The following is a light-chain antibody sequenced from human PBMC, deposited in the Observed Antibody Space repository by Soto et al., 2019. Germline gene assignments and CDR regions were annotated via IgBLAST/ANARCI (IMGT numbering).Light chain of an antibody. CDR1: QSVSSN. CDR3: QQSNNWPPWT. V-gene: IGKV3-15*01. CDR2: GAS. J-gene: IGKJ1*01. Sequence: EIVMTQSPATLSVSPGERATLSCRASQSVSSNLAWYQQKPGQAPRLLIYGASTRATGIPCRFSGSGSGTEFTITISGLQSEDFEVYYCQQSNNWPPWTFGQGTNVEIK.